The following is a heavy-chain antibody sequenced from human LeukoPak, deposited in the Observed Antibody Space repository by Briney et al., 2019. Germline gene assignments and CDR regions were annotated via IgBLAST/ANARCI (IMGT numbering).Heavy chain of an antibody. CDR3: AREHQLVFDY. CDR1: GDTFSGNSVA. J-gene: IGHJ4*02. D-gene: IGHD1-1*01. V-gene: IGHV6-1*01. Sequence: SQTLSLTCAVSGDTFSGNSVAWDWNRQSPSRGLEWLGRTYYRSKWYNDYAVSVKSRMIINPDTSTNQFSLQLNSVTPEDTAVYYCAREHQLVFDYWGQGTLVSVSS. CDR2: TYYRSKWYN.